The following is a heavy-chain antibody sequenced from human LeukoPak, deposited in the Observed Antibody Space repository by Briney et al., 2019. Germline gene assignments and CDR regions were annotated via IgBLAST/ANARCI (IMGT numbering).Heavy chain of an antibody. V-gene: IGHV4-34*01. CDR2: INHSGYT. Sequence: SETLSLTCAVSGGSFGDFYWSWLRQPPGKGLEWIGEINHSGYTNYYPSLKSRVTISVDTSKNQFSLRLSSVTAADTAVYYCARNDYFGINNGMDVWGQGTTVTVSS. D-gene: IGHD2/OR15-2a*01. J-gene: IGHJ6*02. CDR3: ARNDYFGINNGMDV. CDR1: GGSFGDFY.